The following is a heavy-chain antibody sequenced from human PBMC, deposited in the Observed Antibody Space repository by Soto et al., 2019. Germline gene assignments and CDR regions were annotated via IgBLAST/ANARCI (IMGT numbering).Heavy chain of an antibody. CDR1: GYTFSTYD. CDR2: MNPNSGDT. J-gene: IGHJ6*02. D-gene: IGHD3-10*01. CDR3: ARVNYYGPWSYPYFFYYYALDV. V-gene: IGHV1-8*01. Sequence: GASVKVSCKTSGYTFSTYDINWVRQAPGQGLEWMGWMNPNSGDTGYAQKFLGRLTMTRDSSIRTVYMELSSLSSEDTAVYYCARVNYYGPWSYPYFFYYYALDVWGQGTTVTVSS.